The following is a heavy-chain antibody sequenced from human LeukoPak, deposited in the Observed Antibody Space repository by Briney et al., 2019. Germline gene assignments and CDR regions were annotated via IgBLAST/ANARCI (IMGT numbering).Heavy chain of an antibody. CDR1: GFTFSTSW. Sequence: PGGSLRLSRAAPGFTFSTSWMSWVRQAPGKGLEWVANIKRDGSEKYYVDSVKGRFTISRDNSKNSLYLQMDSLRAEDTAVYYCARISTSVAGADYWGQGTLVTVSS. CDR3: ARISTSVAGADY. J-gene: IGHJ4*02. CDR2: IKRDGSEK. V-gene: IGHV3-7*01. D-gene: IGHD6-19*01.